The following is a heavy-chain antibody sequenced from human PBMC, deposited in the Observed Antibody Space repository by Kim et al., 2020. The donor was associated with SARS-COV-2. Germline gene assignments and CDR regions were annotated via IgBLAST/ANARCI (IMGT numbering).Heavy chain of an antibody. Sequence: SETLSLTCSVSAGSTSNYYWSWIRQPPGKGLEWIGYAYYIGITNYNPSLKSRVTISLDTSKNQFPLKQSPVTAADTAVYSCARHGLDDDYRNYYYMDVWG. D-gene: IGHD4-17*01. CDR3: ARHGLDDDYRNYYYMDV. V-gene: IGHV4-59*08. J-gene: IGHJ6*03. CDR1: AGSTSNYY. CDR2: AYYIGIT.